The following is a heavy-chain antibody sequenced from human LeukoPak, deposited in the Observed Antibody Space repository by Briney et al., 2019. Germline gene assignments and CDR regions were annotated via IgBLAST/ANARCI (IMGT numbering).Heavy chain of an antibody. D-gene: IGHD2-2*01. J-gene: IGHJ4*02. V-gene: IGHV3-33*05. CDR3: ARDNCGSPSCYDY. Sequence: PGGSLRLSCAASGFTFSNYGMHWVRQAPGKGLEWVAAIQYDGGKTYYADSVKGRLTISRDNSKNTVYLQMNSLRGEDTAVYYCARDNCGSPSCYDYWGQGTLVTVSS. CDR2: IQYDGGKT. CDR1: GFTFSNYG.